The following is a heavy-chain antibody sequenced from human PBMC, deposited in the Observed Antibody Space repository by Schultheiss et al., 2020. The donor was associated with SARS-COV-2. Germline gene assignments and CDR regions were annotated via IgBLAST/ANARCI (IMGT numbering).Heavy chain of an antibody. CDR1: GFTVSNNY. V-gene: IGHV3-21*01. CDR3: ARDRSSTYYGMDV. J-gene: IGHJ6*02. CDR2: ISSSSSYI. Sequence: GGSLRLSCAISGFTVSNNYMSWVRQAAGKGLEWVSSISSSSSYIYYADSVKGRFTISRDNAKNSLYLQMNSLRAEDTAVYYCARDRSSTYYGMDVWGQGTTVTVSS. D-gene: IGHD2-2*01.